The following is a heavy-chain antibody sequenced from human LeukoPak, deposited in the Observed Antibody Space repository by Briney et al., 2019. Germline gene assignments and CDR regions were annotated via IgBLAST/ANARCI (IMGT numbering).Heavy chain of an antibody. Sequence: GGSLRLSCVASRFSFSSYEMNWVRQAPGKGLEWLSYISSSGSTIFYADSVEGRFTISRDNAKNSLYLQMNRLRAEDTAVYYCARGRAGYSSSWGIWGQGTMVTVSS. CDR1: RFSFSSYE. J-gene: IGHJ3*02. V-gene: IGHV3-48*03. CDR2: ISSSGSTI. D-gene: IGHD6-13*01. CDR3: ARGRAGYSSSWGI.